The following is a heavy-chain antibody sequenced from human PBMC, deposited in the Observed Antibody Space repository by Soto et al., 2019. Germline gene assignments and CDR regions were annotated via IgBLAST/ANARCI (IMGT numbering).Heavy chain of an antibody. CDR2: TIPMFGTP. CDR1: GGTFSKYA. Sequence: QVQLVQSGAEMQQPGASVRVSCKASGGTFSKYAFSWVRQAPGQGLEWLGGTIPMFGTPNYAQKFQGRVDMSADGSTATVYMELSSLRSEDTAVYFCASPPRDRNYSYGMAVWGQGTTVTVSS. V-gene: IGHV1-69*01. D-gene: IGHD3-22*01. J-gene: IGHJ6*02. CDR3: ASPPRDRNYSYGMAV.